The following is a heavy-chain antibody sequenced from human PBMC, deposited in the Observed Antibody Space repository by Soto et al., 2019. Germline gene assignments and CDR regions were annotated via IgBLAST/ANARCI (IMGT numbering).Heavy chain of an antibody. J-gene: IGHJ6*02. CDR3: AREGKKGYSGYDSRNYYYYYGMDV. D-gene: IGHD5-12*01. CDR2: ISAYNGNT. V-gene: IGHV1-18*01. CDR1: GYTFTSYG. Sequence: RASVKVSCKASGYTFTSYGISWVRQAPGQGLEWMGWISAYNGNTNYAQKLQGRVTMTTDTSTSTAYMELRSLRSDDTAVYYCAREGKKGYSGYDSRNYYYYYGMDVWGQGTTVTVSS.